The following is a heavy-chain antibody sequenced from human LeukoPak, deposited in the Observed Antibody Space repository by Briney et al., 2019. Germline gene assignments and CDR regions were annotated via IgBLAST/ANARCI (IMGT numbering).Heavy chain of an antibody. Sequence: SETLSLTCTVSGGSISSYYWSWIRQPPGKGLEWVGYIYYSGSTNYNPSLKSRVTISVDTSKNQFSLKLSSVTAADTAMYYCARGLGYCSSTSCYSSDYWGQGTLVTVSS. CDR1: GGSISSYY. CDR3: ARGLGYCSSTSCYSSDY. CDR2: IYYSGST. D-gene: IGHD2-2*01. J-gene: IGHJ4*02. V-gene: IGHV4-59*01.